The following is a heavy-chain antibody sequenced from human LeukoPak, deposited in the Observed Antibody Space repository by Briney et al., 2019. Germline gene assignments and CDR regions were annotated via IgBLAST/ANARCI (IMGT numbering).Heavy chain of an antibody. CDR1: GGTFSSYA. CDR2: IIPIFGTA. Sequence: SVKVSCKASGGTFSSYAISWVRQAPGQGLEWMGGIIPIFGTANYAQKFQGRVTITTDESTSTAYMELSSLRSEDTAVYYCARDHGASYYDFWSGYYPDAFDIWGQGTMVTVSS. D-gene: IGHD3-3*01. V-gene: IGHV1-69*05. J-gene: IGHJ3*02. CDR3: ARDHGASYYDFWSGYYPDAFDI.